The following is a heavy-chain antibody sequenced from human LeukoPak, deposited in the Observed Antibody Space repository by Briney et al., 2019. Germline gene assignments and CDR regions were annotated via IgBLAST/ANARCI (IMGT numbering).Heavy chain of an antibody. CDR1: GFTFSRYW. V-gene: IGHV3-7*01. Sequence: PGGSLRLSCAASGFTFSRYWMSWVRQAPGKGLEWVANIKQDGSEKYYVDSVKGRFTISRDNAKKSLYLQMNSLRAEDTAVYYCARDLPIFGGTRYYYYMDVWGKGTTVTVSS. D-gene: IGHD3-3*01. J-gene: IGHJ6*03. CDR3: ARDLPIFGGTRYYYYMDV. CDR2: IKQDGSEK.